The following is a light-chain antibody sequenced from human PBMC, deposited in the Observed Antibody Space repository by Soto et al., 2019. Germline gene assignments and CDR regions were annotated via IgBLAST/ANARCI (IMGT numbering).Light chain of an antibody. V-gene: IGKV1-27*01. CDR2: AAS. CDR1: QGISNY. CDR3: QKYHSAPPWT. J-gene: IGKJ1*01. Sequence: DIQMTQSPSSLSASVGDRVTITCRASQGISNYLAWYQQKPGKVPKLLIFAASTLQSGVPSRFSGSGSATDFTLTISSLQPEDVATYYCQKYHSAPPWTFGQGTKVEIK.